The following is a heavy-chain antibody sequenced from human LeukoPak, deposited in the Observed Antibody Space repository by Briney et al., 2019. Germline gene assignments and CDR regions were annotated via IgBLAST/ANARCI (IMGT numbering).Heavy chain of an antibody. D-gene: IGHD4-17*01. Sequence: SVKVSCKASGGTFSSYAISWVRQAPGQGLEWMGRIIPILGIANYAQKFQGRVTITADKSTSTAYMELSSLRSEDTAVYYCARTDPSVTTLYYYGMDVWGQGTTVTVSS. CDR3: ARTDPSVTTLYYYGMDV. CDR1: GGTFSSYA. CDR2: IIPILGIA. V-gene: IGHV1-69*04. J-gene: IGHJ6*02.